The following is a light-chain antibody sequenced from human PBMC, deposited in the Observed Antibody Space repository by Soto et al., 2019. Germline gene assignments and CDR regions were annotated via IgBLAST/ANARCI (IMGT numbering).Light chain of an antibody. CDR3: LLDFRYFWA. V-gene: IGKV1-6*01. J-gene: IGKJ1*01. CDR1: EAIRSA. CDR2: AAS. Sequence: AIQLTQSPSSLSASVGDRVTITCRASEAIRSALGWYQQKPGKVPKLLIYAASILQSGVTSRFSGSGSGTDFTLTISSLQPEDFATYYCLLDFRYFWAFGQGTKV.